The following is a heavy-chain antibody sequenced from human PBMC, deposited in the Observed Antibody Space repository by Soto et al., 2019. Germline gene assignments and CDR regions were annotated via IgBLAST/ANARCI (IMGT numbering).Heavy chain of an antibody. CDR2: IIPIFGTA. D-gene: IGHD7-27*01. Sequence: QVQLVQSGAEVKKPGSSVKVSCKASGGTFSNYAFSWVRQAPGQGPEWMGGIIPIFGTANYAQKFQGRVTITADKSTSTAYMELSSLRSEDTAVYYCARGYLGIDAFDIWGQGTMVTVSS. V-gene: IGHV1-69*06. CDR3: ARGYLGIDAFDI. CDR1: GGTFSNYA. J-gene: IGHJ3*02.